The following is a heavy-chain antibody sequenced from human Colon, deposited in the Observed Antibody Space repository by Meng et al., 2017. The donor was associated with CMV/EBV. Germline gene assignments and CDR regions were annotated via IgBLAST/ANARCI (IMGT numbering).Heavy chain of an antibody. CDR2: FNLDSDST. V-gene: IGHV1-2*02. CDR3: ARVVADSFGMDV. D-gene: IGHD5-12*01. J-gene: IGHJ6*02. Sequence: ASVKVSCKASGGTFSSYTISWVRQTPGRGLEWMGWFNLDSDSTKYAQKFQGRVIMTRDTAISSVSLELSRLRSDDTAVYYCARVVADSFGMDVWGQGTTVTVSS. CDR1: GGTFSSYT.